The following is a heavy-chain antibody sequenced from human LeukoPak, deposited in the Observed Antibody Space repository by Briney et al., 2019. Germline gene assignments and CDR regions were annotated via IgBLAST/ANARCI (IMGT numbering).Heavy chain of an antibody. D-gene: IGHD3-16*01. Sequence: ASVKVSCKASGYTFTNYGITWVRQAPGQGLEWTGWISGYQGSTKYAQNFQGRVTMTIDTSTSTAYMELSSLRSEDTAVYYCARDYIRGGGSFDYWGQGTLVTVSS. V-gene: IGHV1-18*01. CDR3: ARDYIRGGGSFDY. CDR1: GYTFTNYG. CDR2: ISGYQGST. J-gene: IGHJ4*02.